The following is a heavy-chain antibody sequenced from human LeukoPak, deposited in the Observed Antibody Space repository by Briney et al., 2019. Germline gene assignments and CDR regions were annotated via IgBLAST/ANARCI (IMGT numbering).Heavy chain of an antibody. J-gene: IGHJ4*02. CDR3: ARDEGGSYPGGLFDY. CDR1: GFTFSSYG. V-gene: IGHV3-21*01. D-gene: IGHD1-26*01. CDR2: ISSSSTYI. Sequence: PGGSLRLSCAASGFTFSSYGMNWVRQAPGKGLEWVSSISSSSTYIYYADSVKGRFTISRDYAKNSLYLQMNSLRAEDTSMYYCARDEGGSYPGGLFDYWGQGAPVTVSS.